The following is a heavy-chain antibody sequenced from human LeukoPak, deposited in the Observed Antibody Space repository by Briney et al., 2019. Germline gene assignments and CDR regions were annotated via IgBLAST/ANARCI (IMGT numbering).Heavy chain of an antibody. CDR3: ARLRAQGWFDP. D-gene: IGHD3-10*01. V-gene: IGHV4-39*01. J-gene: IGHJ5*02. CDR1: GGSISSSSYY. CDR2: IYYSGST. Sequence: SETLSLTCTVSGGSISSSSYYWCWIRQPPGKGLEWIGSIYYSGSTYYNPSLKSRVTISVDTSKNQFSLKLSSVTAADTAVYYCARLRAQGWFDPWGQGTLVTVSS.